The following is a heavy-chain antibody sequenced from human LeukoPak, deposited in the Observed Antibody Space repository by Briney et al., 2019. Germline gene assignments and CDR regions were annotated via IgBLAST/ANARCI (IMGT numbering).Heavy chain of an antibody. CDR3: ASLSSGWFYFDY. D-gene: IGHD6-19*01. CDR1: GGSISSSSYY. CDR2: IYYSGST. Sequence: SKTLSLTCTVSGGSISSSSYYWGWIRQPPGKGLEWIGSIYYSGSTYYNPSLKSRVTISVDTSKNQFSLKLSSVTAADTAVYYCASLSSGWFYFDYWGQGTLVTVSS. J-gene: IGHJ4*02. V-gene: IGHV4-39*01.